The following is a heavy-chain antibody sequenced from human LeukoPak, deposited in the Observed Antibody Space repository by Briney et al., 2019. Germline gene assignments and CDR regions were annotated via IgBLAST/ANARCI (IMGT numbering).Heavy chain of an antibody. D-gene: IGHD3-22*01. V-gene: IGHV4-61*02. Sequence: SETLSLTCTVSGGSISSGSYSWSWIRQPAGKGLEWIGRISTSGSTNYNPSLKSRVTISLDTSKNQFSLKLTSVTAADTAVYYCARDSITMIVGFDYWGQGTLVTVSS. CDR1: GGSISSGSYS. CDR3: ARDSITMIVGFDY. CDR2: ISTSGST. J-gene: IGHJ4*02.